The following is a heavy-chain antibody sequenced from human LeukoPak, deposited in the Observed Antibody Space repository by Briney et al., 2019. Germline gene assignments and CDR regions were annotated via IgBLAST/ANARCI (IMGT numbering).Heavy chain of an antibody. CDR2: IQYSGST. CDR3: ARHSFDYDSSGYFYSFDY. V-gene: IGHV4-34*01. CDR1: GGSFSGYY. Sequence: PSETLSLTCAVYGGSFSGYYWSWIRQPPGKGLEWLGSIQYSGSTHYNPSLKSRVTISVDTSKNQFSLNLNSVTAADTAVYYCARHSFDYDSSGYFYSFDYWGQGTLVTVSS. D-gene: IGHD3-22*01. J-gene: IGHJ4*02.